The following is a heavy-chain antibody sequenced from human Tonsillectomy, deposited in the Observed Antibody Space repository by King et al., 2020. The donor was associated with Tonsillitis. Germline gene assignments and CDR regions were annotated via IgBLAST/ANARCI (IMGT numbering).Heavy chain of an antibody. CDR1: GGTFSSYD. V-gene: IGHV1-69*09. D-gene: IGHD3-10*01. CDR3: ARYMVRGVYDVFDI. Sequence: QLVQSGAEVKKPGSSVKVSCKASGGTFSSYDISWVRQAPGQGLEWMGRIIPRLGIANYAQKCQGRVTITAAKSTSTAYMELSSLRFVDTAVYYCARYMVRGVYDVFDIWGQGTMVTVSS. J-gene: IGHJ3*02. CDR2: IIPRLGIA.